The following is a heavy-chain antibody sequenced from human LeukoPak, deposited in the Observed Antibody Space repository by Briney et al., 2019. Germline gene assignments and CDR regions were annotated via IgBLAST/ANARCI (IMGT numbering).Heavy chain of an antibody. D-gene: IGHD5-18*01. J-gene: IGHJ4*02. Sequence: GGSLRLSCAASGFTFSSYAMSWVLQAPGKGLEWVSAISGSGGSTYYADSVKGRFTISRDNSKNTLYLQMNSLRAEDTAVYYCAKDKSSYGPPPGDYWGQGTLVTVSS. CDR1: GFTFSSYA. CDR3: AKDKSSYGPPPGDY. V-gene: IGHV3-23*01. CDR2: ISGSGGST.